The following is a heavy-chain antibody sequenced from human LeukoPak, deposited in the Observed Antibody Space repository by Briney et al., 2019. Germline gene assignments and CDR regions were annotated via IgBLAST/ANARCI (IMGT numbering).Heavy chain of an antibody. Sequence: PSETLSLTCTVSGGSISSYYWSWIRQPAGKGLEWIGRIYSSGSTNYNPSLKSRVTISVDTSKNQFSLKLNSVTAADTAVYYCAREGLNMVRGVIPKEAWGWFDPWGQGTLVTVSS. V-gene: IGHV4-4*07. J-gene: IGHJ5*02. CDR3: AREGLNMVRGVIPKEAWGWFDP. CDR2: IYSSGST. CDR1: GGSISSYY. D-gene: IGHD3-10*01.